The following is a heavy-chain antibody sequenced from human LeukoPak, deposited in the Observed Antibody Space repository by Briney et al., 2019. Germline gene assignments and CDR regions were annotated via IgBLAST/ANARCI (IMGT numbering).Heavy chain of an antibody. J-gene: IGHJ6*03. CDR1: GGTFSSYA. V-gene: IGHV1-69*01. CDR3: ARAERITIFGVVTPGYYYYMDV. CDR2: IIPIFGTA. D-gene: IGHD3-3*01. Sequence: SSVKVSCKASGGTFSSYAISWVRQAPGHGLEWMGGIIPIFGTANYAQKFQGRVTITADESTSTAYMELSSLRSEDTSVYYCARAERITIFGVVTPGYYYYMDVWGKGTTVTVSS.